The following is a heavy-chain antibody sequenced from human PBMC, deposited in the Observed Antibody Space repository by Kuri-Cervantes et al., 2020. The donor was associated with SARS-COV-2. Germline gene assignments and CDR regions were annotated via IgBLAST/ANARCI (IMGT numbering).Heavy chain of an antibody. V-gene: IGHV3-30-3*01. J-gene: IGHJ4*02. CDR2: ISHDGINK. CDR3: ARARGGVQDI. Sequence: GESLKISCTASGFTFSGCAMHWVRLAPGKGLEWMAVISHDGINKYYADSVKGRFNISRDNFNNTVYLRMTSLGPDDTAVYYCARARGGVQDIWGQGSLVTVSS. D-gene: IGHD3-10*01. CDR1: GFTFSGCA.